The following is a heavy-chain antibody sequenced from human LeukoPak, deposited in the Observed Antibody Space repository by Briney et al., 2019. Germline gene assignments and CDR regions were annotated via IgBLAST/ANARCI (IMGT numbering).Heavy chain of an antibody. CDR3: ARLYQGKRPPDY. V-gene: IGHV4-39*01. Sequence: SETLSLTCTVSGDSIFSTTYYWGWLRQPPGKGLEWIGSIFHSGSTYYNPSLKSRVTISVDTSKNQLSLRLRSVTAADTAVYYCARLYQGKRPPDYWGQGTLVTVSS. D-gene: IGHD6-25*01. CDR2: IFHSGST. CDR1: GDSIFSTTYY. J-gene: IGHJ4*02.